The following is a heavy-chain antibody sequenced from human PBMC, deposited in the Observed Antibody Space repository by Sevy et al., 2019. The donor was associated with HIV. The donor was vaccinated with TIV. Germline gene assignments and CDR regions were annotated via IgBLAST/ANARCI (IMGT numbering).Heavy chain of an antibody. CDR3: AKDRYHDGSGSFDY. V-gene: IGHV3-9*01. CDR2: ISWNSGSI. D-gene: IGHD3-10*01. J-gene: IGHJ4*02. CDR1: GFTFDDYA. Sequence: GGSLRLSCAASGFTFDDYAMHWVRQAPGKGLEWVSGISWNSGSIGYADSVKGRFSISRANAKNSLYLEMNSLRAEDTAFYYCAKDRYHDGSGSFDYWGQGTLVTVSS.